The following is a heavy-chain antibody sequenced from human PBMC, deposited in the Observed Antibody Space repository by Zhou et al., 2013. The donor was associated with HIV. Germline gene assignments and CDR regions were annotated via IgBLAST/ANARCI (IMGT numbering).Heavy chain of an antibody. J-gene: IGHJ5*02. D-gene: IGHD3-16*01. CDR1: GGTFSSYA. Sequence: QVQLVQSGAEVKKPGSSVKVSCKASGGTFSSYAITWVRQAPGQGLEWMGGIIPMFGTAIYAQKFQGRVTITADESTTTAYMEMSSLRSEDTAVYYWCAEGEGHSALPPPRIDLRRGPTGNPWV. V-gene: IGHV1-69*12. CDR2: IIPMFGTA. CDR3: CAEGEGHSALPPPRIDLRRGPTGNP.